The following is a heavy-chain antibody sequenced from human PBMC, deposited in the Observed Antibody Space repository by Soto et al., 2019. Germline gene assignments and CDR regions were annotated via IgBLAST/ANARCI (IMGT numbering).Heavy chain of an antibody. Sequence: GASVKVSCKASGYTFTIYGIIWVRQAPGQGLEWMGWISAYNGNTNYAQKLQGRVTMTTDTSTSTAYMELRSLRSDDTAVYYCARDGFWSGYSSNPFDYWGQGTLVTVSS. V-gene: IGHV1-18*01. CDR2: ISAYNGNT. CDR1: GYTFTIYG. D-gene: IGHD3-3*01. CDR3: ARDGFWSGYSSNPFDY. J-gene: IGHJ4*02.